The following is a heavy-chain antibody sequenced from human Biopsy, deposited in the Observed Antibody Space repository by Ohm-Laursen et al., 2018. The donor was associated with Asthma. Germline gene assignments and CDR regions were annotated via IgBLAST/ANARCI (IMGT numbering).Heavy chain of an antibody. D-gene: IGHD3-3*01. CDR2: IYYSGST. V-gene: IGHV4-39*01. Sequence: SETLSLTCTVSGGSISSSSYYWGWIHQPPGKGLEWIGSIYYSGSTYYNPSLKSRVTIFVDTSKNQFFLKLSSVTAADMAVYYCARRITIFGVVAYFDYWGQGTLVTVSS. J-gene: IGHJ4*02. CDR3: ARRITIFGVVAYFDY. CDR1: GGSISSSSYY.